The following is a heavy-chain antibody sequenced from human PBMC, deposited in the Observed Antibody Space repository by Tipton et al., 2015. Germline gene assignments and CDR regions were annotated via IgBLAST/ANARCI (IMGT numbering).Heavy chain of an antibody. V-gene: IGHV4-59*08. CDR1: GDSINRYY. CDR2: IYYTGST. J-gene: IGHJ4*02. CDR3: ACQDYDILTRDYQTVDY. D-gene: IGHD3-9*01. Sequence: TLSLTCSVSGDSINRYYWSWIRQPPGKGLECIGYIYYTGSTHYNPSLKSRVTISADTSKNQFSLKLSSVTAADTAVYYCACQDYDILTRDYQTVDYWGQGTLVTVSS.